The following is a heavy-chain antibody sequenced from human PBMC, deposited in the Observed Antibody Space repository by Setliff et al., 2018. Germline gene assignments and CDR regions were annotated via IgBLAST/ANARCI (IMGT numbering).Heavy chain of an antibody. CDR1: GYTFTNYA. CDR2: INTNTGNP. Sequence: ASVKVSCKASGYTFTNYAMSWMRQAPGQGLEWMGWINTNTGNPSYAQGFTGRFVFSLDTSVSTAYLQISSLKSEDSAVYYCARASRFGTIRYRGDHYMDVWGKGTTVTVSS. V-gene: IGHV7-4-1*02. D-gene: IGHD5-12*01. CDR3: ARASRFGTIRYRGDHYMDV. J-gene: IGHJ6*03.